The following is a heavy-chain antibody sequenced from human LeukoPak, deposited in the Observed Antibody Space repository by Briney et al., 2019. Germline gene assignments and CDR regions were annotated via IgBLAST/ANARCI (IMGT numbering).Heavy chain of an antibody. CDR2: ILYDGSTT. D-gene: IGHD3-10*01. J-gene: IGHJ4*02. V-gene: IGHV3-30*18. CDR1: GFTFSNYG. Sequence: PGRSLRLSCAASGFTFSNYGMHWVRQAPGKGLEWVAVILYDGSTTYYGDSVKGRFTISRDNSKNTLYLQMNSPRAEDTAVYYCAKGRYYFYGSGSYYLDIWGQGTLVTVSS. CDR3: AKGRYYFYGSGSYYLDI.